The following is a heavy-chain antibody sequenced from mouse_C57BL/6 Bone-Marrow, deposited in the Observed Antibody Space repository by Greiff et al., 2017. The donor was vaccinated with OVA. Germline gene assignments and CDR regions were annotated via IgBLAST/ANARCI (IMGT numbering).Heavy chain of an antibody. Sequence: VNVVESGGGLVKPGGSLKLSCAASGFTFSDYGMHWVRQAPEKGLEWVAYISSGSSTIYYADTVKGRFTISRDTAKNTLFLQMTRLRSEDTDMYYCARLPCWYFDVWGTGTTVTVAS. CDR3: ARLPCWYFDV. CDR2: ISSGSSTI. CDR1: GFTFSDYG. J-gene: IGHJ1*03. V-gene: IGHV5-17*01.